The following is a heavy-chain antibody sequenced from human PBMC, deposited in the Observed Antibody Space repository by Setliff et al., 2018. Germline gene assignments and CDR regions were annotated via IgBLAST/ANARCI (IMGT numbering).Heavy chain of an antibody. CDR2: IYHSGST. J-gene: IGHJ5*02. Sequence: SETLSLTCAVSGYSISSGYYWGWIRQPPGKGLEWIGSIYHSGSTYYNPSLQSRVTISVDTSKNQFSLKLSSVTAADTAVYYCARLYIVVVVAATPAWFDPWGQGTLVTVSS. D-gene: IGHD2-15*01. V-gene: IGHV4-38-2*01. CDR3: ARLYIVVVVAATPAWFDP. CDR1: GYSISSGYY.